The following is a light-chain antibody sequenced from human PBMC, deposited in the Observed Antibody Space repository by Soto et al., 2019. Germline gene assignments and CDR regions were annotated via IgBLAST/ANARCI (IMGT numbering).Light chain of an antibody. CDR3: QHRMNWPLT. Sequence: DIQMTQSPSTVSASVGDRVTITCRASQSISSWLAWYQQKPGKAPKFLIYDASNLESGVPSRFSGSGSGTEFTLTISSLEPEDFAVYYCQHRMNWPLTFGQGTRLEIK. V-gene: IGKV1-5*01. CDR1: QSISSW. J-gene: IGKJ5*01. CDR2: DAS.